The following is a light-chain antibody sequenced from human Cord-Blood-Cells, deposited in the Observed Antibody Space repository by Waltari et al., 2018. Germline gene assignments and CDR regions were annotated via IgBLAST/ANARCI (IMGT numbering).Light chain of an antibody. Sequence: IQMTQSPSSLSASVGDRVTITCRASQGIRNYLACYQQKPGKVPKHLIYAASSLQSGVLSVFSGSGSGTYFTLPIRSLEPEDVATYYCQKYNSAPLTFGQGTKVEIK. CDR2: AAS. CDR1: QGIRNY. V-gene: IGKV1-27*01. J-gene: IGKJ1*01. CDR3: QKYNSAPLT.